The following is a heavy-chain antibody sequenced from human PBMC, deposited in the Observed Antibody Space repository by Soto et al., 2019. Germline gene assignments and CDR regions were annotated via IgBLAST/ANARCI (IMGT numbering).Heavy chain of an antibody. D-gene: IGHD5-12*01. Sequence: GSLRLSCAASGFTFSDHYMDWVRQAPGKGLEWVGRSRNKGNSYSTEYGASVKGRFTISRDESKNSLYLQMNSLKTEDTAVYFCARVHRDGYIAYFDCWGQGTLVTVSS. CDR2: SRNKGNSYST. V-gene: IGHV3-72*01. J-gene: IGHJ4*02. CDR1: GFTFSDHY. CDR3: ARVHRDGYIAYFDC.